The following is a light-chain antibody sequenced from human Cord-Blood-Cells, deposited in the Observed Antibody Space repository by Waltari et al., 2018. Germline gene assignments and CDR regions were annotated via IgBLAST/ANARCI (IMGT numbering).Light chain of an antibody. V-gene: IGLV2-23*01. CDR1: SSDVGSYNL. CDR2: EGS. CDR3: CSYAGSSTWV. J-gene: IGLJ3*02. Sequence: QSALTQPASVSGSPGQSITISCTGTSSDVGSYNLVSWYQQHPGKAPKLMIYEGSKRPSGVSNRLSGSKSGNASSLRISGLQAEDEADYYCCSYAGSSTWVFGGGTKLTVL.